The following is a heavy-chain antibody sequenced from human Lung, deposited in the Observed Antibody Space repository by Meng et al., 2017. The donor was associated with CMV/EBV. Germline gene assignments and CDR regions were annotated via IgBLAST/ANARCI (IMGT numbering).Heavy chain of an antibody. CDR3: ARGGLVVETASTFDF. Sequence: SCAASGFTFSDYAMHWVRQAPGKGLEWVALMSYDGIKKYYADSVRGRFTISRDTSKNTLFLQLNSLRPDDTAIYYCARGGLVVETASTFDFWGKGTXVTVSS. D-gene: IGHD2-21*02. CDR2: MSYDGIKK. V-gene: IGHV3-30-3*01. J-gene: IGHJ4*02. CDR1: GFTFSDYA.